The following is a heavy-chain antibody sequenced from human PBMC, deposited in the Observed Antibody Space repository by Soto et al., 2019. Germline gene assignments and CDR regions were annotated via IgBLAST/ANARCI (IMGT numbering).Heavy chain of an antibody. J-gene: IGHJ6*02. CDR2: IIPIFGTA. D-gene: IGHD3-16*01. CDR3: VLRPYSYYFYVLVV. Sequence: QVQLVQSGAEVKKPGSSVKVSCKASGGTFSSYAISWVRQAPGQGLEWMGGIIPIFGTANYAQKFQGRVTITAHESPSMADMVRGCLSSEDTAVYFFVLRPYSYYFYVLVVLGQGATVSVSS. CDR1: GGTFSSYA. V-gene: IGHV1-69*12.